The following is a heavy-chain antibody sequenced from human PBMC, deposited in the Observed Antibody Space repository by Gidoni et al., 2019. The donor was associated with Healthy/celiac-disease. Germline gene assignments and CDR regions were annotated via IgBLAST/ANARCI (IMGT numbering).Heavy chain of an antibody. V-gene: IGHV3-33*01. D-gene: IGHD3-10*01. J-gene: IGHJ3*02. Sequence: QVQLLVSGGGVVKTRRARGPSWAGAESTFSGYGMHWVRQAPGKGLEWVAVIWYDGSNKYDADSWKGLLPIPRDNSKNTLYLQMNSLRAEDTAVYYCAGGIVKVRGVIGARDAFDIWGQGTMVTVSS. CDR1: ESTFSGYG. CDR2: IWYDGSNK. CDR3: AGGIVKVRGVIGARDAFDI.